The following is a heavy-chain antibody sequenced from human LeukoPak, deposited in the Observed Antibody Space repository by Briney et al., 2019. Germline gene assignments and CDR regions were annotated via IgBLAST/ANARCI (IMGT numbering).Heavy chain of an antibody. J-gene: IGHJ4*02. CDR2: IYTSGST. CDR3: ARQPRMATFDY. D-gene: IGHD5-24*01. Sequence: SQTLSLTCTVSGGSISSGSYYWSWIRQPAGKGLEWIGRIYTSGSTNYNPSLKSRVTISVDTSKNQFSLKLSSVTAADTGVYYCARQPRMATFDYWGQGTLVTVSP. CDR1: GGSISSGSYY. V-gene: IGHV4-61*02.